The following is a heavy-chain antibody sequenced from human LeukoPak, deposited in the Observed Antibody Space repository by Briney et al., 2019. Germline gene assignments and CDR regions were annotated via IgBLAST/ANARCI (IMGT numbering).Heavy chain of an antibody. D-gene: IGHD5-12*01. J-gene: IGHJ4*02. Sequence: SETLSLTCAVYGGSFGGYYWSWIRQPPGKGLEWIGEINHSGSTNYNPSLKSRVTISVDTSKNQFSLKLSSVTAADTAVYYCARDDIVAMTRAFDYWGQGTLVTVSS. CDR1: GGSFGGYY. CDR3: ARDDIVAMTRAFDY. CDR2: INHSGST. V-gene: IGHV4-34*01.